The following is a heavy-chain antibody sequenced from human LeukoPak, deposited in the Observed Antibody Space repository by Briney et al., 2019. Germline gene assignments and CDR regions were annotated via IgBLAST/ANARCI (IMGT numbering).Heavy chain of an antibody. V-gene: IGHV3-23*01. Sequence: GGSLRLSCAASGFTFSSSAMNWVRQAPGKGLEWVSTISGNGRSPYYADSVKGRFTISRDNSNYTVYLQMSSLRADDTAVYYCAKAFTFYYYMDVWRKRTTVTVSS. CDR2: ISGNGRSP. J-gene: IGHJ6*03. CDR1: GFTFSSSA. CDR3: AKAFTFYYYMDV. D-gene: IGHD4-23*01.